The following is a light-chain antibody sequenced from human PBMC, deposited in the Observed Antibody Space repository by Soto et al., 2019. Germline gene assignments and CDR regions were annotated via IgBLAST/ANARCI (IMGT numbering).Light chain of an antibody. CDR1: QSARGS. V-gene: IGKV3D-15*01. Sequence: DIVVTPSPATLSVSPGERATLSCRASQSARGSLAWYQQKPGRSPRLLIYGASTRASGIPARFSGSGSGTEFTLTISSLQSEDFAVYYCQQYNNWPWTFGQGTKVDIK. CDR2: GAS. CDR3: QQYNNWPWT. J-gene: IGKJ1*01.